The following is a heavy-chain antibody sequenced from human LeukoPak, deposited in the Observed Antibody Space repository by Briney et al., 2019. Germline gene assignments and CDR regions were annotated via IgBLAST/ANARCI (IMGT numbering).Heavy chain of an antibody. Sequence: SVKVSCKASGGSFDSYAITWVRQAPGQGLELVGRIIPILSVTNYAQRLQGRITITAEKSTSTAYMELRSLRAEDTAIYFCARDTHSSAWYIRDYYHGLDVWGQGTTVTVSS. CDR3: ARDTHSSAWYIRDYYHGLDV. CDR1: GGSFDSYA. CDR2: IIPILSVT. J-gene: IGHJ6*02. V-gene: IGHV1-69*04. D-gene: IGHD6-19*01.